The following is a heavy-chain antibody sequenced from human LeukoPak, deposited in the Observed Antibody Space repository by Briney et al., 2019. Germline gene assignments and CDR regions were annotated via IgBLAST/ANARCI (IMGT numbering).Heavy chain of an antibody. J-gene: IGHJ4*02. D-gene: IGHD2-15*01. CDR3: ATERPHSCYFNY. V-gene: IGHV1-46*01. CDR1: GYTFTNYF. CDR2: IKDSGSRT. Sequence: ASVKVSCKASGYTFTNYFTHWVRQAPGQGLEWVGMIKDSGSRTIYAQNFQGRVTMTSDTSTSTVYMELSSLTSEDTAVYYCATERPHSCYFNYWGQGSLVTVSS.